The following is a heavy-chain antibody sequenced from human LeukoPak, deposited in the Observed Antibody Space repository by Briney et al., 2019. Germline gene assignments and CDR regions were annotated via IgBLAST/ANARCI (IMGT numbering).Heavy chain of an antibody. V-gene: IGHV1-2*02. CDR2: INPNSGDT. Sequence: ASVKVSCKASGYTFTDYYLHWVRQAPGQGFEWMGWINPNSGDTNYAQKFQGRVTMTRDTSISTAHMEMSRLRSDNTAVYYCARANFLYCSSTTCLFDYWGQGTLVTVSS. J-gene: IGHJ4*02. CDR3: ARANFLYCSSTTCLFDY. CDR1: GYTFTDYY. D-gene: IGHD2-2*01.